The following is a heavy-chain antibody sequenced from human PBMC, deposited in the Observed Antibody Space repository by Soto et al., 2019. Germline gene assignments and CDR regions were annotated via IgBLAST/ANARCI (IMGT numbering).Heavy chain of an antibody. J-gene: IGHJ6*02. CDR3: ARAFQSLPSDVYFRSGMDL. CDR2: IRSKSYGGTT. V-gene: IGHV3-49*04. Sequence: EVQLAESGGGLAEPGRSLRLSCVASGFAFDEYAVTWVRQAPGKRLEWVAFIRSKSYGGTTEYAASVKGRFTISSGDSKSIAYLQRDSLKVEDTAVYFCARAFQSLPSDVYFRSGMDLWRQGTTVAVSS. D-gene: IGHD2-21*01. CDR1: GFAFDEYA.